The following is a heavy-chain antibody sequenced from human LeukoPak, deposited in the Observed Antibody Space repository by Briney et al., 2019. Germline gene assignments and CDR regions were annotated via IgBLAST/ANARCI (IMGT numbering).Heavy chain of an antibody. V-gene: IGHV3-15*01. CDR3: NTEYAYGYGY. Sequence: PGGPLRLSCAASGFTFTTSRMSWLRQAPGKGLEWVGRIRTKKEGGTTDYSAPVKGRFTISRDESKTMVYLQMSSLETEDTAVYYCNTEYAYGYGYWGQGTLVTVS. CDR1: GFTFTTSR. D-gene: IGHD5-18*01. CDR2: IRTKKEGGTT. J-gene: IGHJ4*02.